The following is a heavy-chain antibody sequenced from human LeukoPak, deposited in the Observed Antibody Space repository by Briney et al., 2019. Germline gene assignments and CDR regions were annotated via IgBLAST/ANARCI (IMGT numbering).Heavy chain of an antibody. Sequence: GGSLRLSCAASGFTFSSYSMNWVRQAPGKGLEWVSSISSSSSYIYYADSVKGRFTISRDNAKNSLYLQMNSLRAEDTAVYYCARDGGDYYDSSGYPDAFDIWGQGTMVTVSS. V-gene: IGHV3-21*01. CDR1: GFTFSSYS. D-gene: IGHD3-22*01. CDR3: ARDGGDYYDSSGYPDAFDI. J-gene: IGHJ3*02. CDR2: ISSSSSYI.